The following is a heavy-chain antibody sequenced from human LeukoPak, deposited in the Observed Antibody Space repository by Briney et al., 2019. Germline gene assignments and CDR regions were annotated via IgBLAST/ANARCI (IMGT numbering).Heavy chain of an antibody. J-gene: IGHJ4*02. CDR1: GFTVSSNY. D-gene: IGHD1-26*01. Sequence: QPWGVLRLSCAASGFTVSSNYMSWVRQAPGKGLEWVSVIYSGGSTFYADSVKGRFTISRDNSKNTLYLQMNTLRAEDTAVYYCAREVVGASHFDYWGQGTLVTVSS. CDR3: AREVVGASHFDY. V-gene: IGHV3-53*01. CDR2: IYSGGST.